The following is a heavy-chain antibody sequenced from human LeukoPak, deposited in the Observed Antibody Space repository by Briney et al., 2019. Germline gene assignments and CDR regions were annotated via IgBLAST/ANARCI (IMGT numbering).Heavy chain of an antibody. CDR2: ITHNGST. Sequence: SETLSLTCAVYGGSSSGYYWSWIRQPPRKGLEWIGEITHNGSTTYNPSLQSRFTISVDTSKNHFSLKLSSLTAADTAVYFCARLRAHAYNYGFDYWGQGALVTVSS. CDR1: GGSSSGYY. J-gene: IGHJ4*02. V-gene: IGHV4-34*01. CDR3: ARLRAHAYNYGFDY. D-gene: IGHD5-24*01.